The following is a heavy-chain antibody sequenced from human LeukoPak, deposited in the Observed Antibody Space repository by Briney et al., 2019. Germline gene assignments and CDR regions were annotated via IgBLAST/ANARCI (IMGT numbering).Heavy chain of an antibody. Sequence: SETLSLTCTVSGGSIRSSYYYWGWIRQPPGKGLEWIGSIYDSGSTYYNPSLKSRVTISVDTSKNQFSLKLNSVTAADTAVYYCARTNDDSSGYYYFDYWGQGTLVTVSS. CDR2: IYDSGST. CDR3: ARTNDDSSGYYYFDY. CDR1: GGSIRSSYYY. V-gene: IGHV4-39*01. J-gene: IGHJ4*02. D-gene: IGHD3-22*01.